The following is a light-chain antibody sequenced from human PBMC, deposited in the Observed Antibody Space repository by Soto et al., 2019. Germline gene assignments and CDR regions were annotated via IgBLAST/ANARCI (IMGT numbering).Light chain of an antibody. Sequence: QSALTQPASVSGSPGQSITISCTGTSSDVGGYNYVSWYQQHPGKAPKLMIYDVSNRPSGVSNRFSGSKSGNTASLTISGLQAEDEAEYYCSSYTSSSTHNYVFGTGTKVTVL. V-gene: IGLV2-14*01. J-gene: IGLJ1*01. CDR3: SSYTSSSTHNYV. CDR1: SSDVGGYNY. CDR2: DVS.